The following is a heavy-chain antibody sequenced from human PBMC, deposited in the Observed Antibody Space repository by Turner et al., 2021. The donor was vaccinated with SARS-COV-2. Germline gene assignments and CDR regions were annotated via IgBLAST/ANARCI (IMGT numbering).Heavy chain of an antibody. CDR2: FDPEDVET. CDR3: ATVFAIFGVLHLDY. V-gene: IGHV1-24*01. J-gene: IGHJ4*02. Sequence: QVQLVQSGAEVKKPGASVKVSCKVSGYTLIELSMPWVRQAPGKGLGWMGGFDPEDVETIYAQKFQGRVTMTEDTSTDTAYMELSSLRSEDTAVYYCATVFAIFGVLHLDYWGQGTLVTVSS. CDR1: GYTLIELS. D-gene: IGHD3-3*01.